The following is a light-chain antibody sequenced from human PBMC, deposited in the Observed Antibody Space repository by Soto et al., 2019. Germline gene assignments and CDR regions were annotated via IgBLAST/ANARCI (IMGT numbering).Light chain of an antibody. V-gene: IGKV3-15*01. CDR1: QSISSL. CDR3: QQYYDWPIT. J-gene: IGKJ5*01. Sequence: EIVLTQSPSTLSVSPGERATITCRASQSISSLLAWYQQKPGQAPRLLIYSASTRATGIPARFSGSGSGTDFTFTISSLKSEDFAVYYCQQYYDWPITFGEGTRLDIK. CDR2: SAS.